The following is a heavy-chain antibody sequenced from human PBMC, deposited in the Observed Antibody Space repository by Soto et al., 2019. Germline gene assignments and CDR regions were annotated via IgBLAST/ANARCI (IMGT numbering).Heavy chain of an antibody. Sequence: ASVKVSYKASGGTFSSYAISWVRQAPGQGLEWMGGIIPIFGTANYAQKFQGRVTITADKSTSTAYMELSSLRSEDTAVYYCARDLYRYCSGGSCSNYGMDVWGQGTTVTVSS. D-gene: IGHD2-15*01. CDR2: IIPIFGTA. V-gene: IGHV1-69*06. CDR1: GGTFSSYA. CDR3: ARDLYRYCSGGSCSNYGMDV. J-gene: IGHJ6*02.